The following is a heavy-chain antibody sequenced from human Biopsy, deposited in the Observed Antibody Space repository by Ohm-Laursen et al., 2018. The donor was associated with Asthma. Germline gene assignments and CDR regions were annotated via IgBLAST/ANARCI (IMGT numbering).Heavy chain of an antibody. Sequence: SLRLSCTASGFTFSGSAMHWVRQASGRGLEWLGRIRSKTNSYATEYAASVRGRFTFSRDDSKNTAYLQMNSLKTEDTAVYYCTRPGLYCSGSTCFRYWGQGTLVTVSS. CDR3: TRPGLYCSGSTCFRY. CDR2: IRSKTNSYAT. D-gene: IGHD2-15*01. J-gene: IGHJ4*02. CDR1: GFTFSGSA. V-gene: IGHV3-73*01.